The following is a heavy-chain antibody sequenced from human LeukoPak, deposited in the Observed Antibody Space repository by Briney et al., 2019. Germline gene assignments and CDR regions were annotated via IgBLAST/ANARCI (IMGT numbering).Heavy chain of an antibody. CDR3: ARNSGEYYLDC. CDR1: GYTFTNYA. CDR2: INAGNGNT. Sequence: APVKVSCKASGYTFTNYAMHWVRQAPGQRLEWMGWINAGNGNTEYSQKFQGRVTITRDTSASTAYMELSSLRSEDTAVYYCARNSGEYYLDCWGQGTLVTVSS. J-gene: IGHJ4*02. D-gene: IGHD2-15*01. V-gene: IGHV1-3*01.